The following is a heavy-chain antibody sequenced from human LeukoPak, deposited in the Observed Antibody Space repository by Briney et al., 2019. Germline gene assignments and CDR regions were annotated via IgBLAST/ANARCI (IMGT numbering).Heavy chain of an antibody. CDR3: ARDSFGQQSH. CDR2: ISSSSSYI. V-gene: IGHV3-21*01. Sequence: GGSLRLSCAASGLTFSSYSMNWVRQAPGKGLEWVSSISSSSSYIYYADSVKGRFTISRDNAKNSLYLQMNSLRAEDTAVYYCARDSFGQQSHWGQGTLVTVSS. D-gene: IGHD6-13*01. CDR1: GLTFSSYS. J-gene: IGHJ4*02.